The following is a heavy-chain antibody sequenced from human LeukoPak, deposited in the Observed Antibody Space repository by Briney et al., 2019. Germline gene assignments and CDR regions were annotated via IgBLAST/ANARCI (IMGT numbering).Heavy chain of an antibody. CDR1: EFTFGTYA. CDR3: ARLAAAGHSDF. CDR2: IGSNGRDA. J-gene: IGHJ4*02. V-gene: IGHV3-64D*06. D-gene: IGHD6-13*01. Sequence: GGSLRLSCSASEFTFGTYAMLWVRQAPGKGLEYVSAIGSNGRDAYYAASVRGRFSISRVNSNNTLYLQMSSLRPEDTAMYYCARLAAAGHSDFWGQGALVAVSS.